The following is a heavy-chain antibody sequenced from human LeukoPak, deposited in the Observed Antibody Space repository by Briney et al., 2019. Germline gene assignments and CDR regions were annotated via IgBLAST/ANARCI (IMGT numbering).Heavy chain of an antibody. Sequence: GASVKVSCKASGYTFTSYGISWVRQAPGQGLEWMGWISAYNGNTSYAQKLQGRVTMTTDTSTSTAYMELRSLRSDDTAVYYCARIRLIPGYYYGMDVWGQGTTVTVSS. J-gene: IGHJ6*02. CDR3: ARIRLIPGYYYGMDV. V-gene: IGHV1-18*01. CDR1: GYTFTSYG. D-gene: IGHD2-8*01. CDR2: ISAYNGNT.